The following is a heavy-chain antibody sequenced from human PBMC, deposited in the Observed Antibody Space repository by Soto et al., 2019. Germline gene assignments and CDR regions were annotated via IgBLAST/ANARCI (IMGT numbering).Heavy chain of an antibody. J-gene: IGHJ4*02. V-gene: IGHV3-23*01. Sequence: VQLLESGGGLVQPGGSLRLSCAASGFTFSSYAMSWVRQAPGKGLEWVSAISGSGGSTYYADSVKGRFTISRDNSKNTLYLQMNSLRAEDTAVYYCARGAYCSSTSCYAGNPFDYWGQGTLVTVSS. CDR2: ISGSGGST. D-gene: IGHD2-2*01. CDR3: ARGAYCSSTSCYAGNPFDY. CDR1: GFTFSSYA.